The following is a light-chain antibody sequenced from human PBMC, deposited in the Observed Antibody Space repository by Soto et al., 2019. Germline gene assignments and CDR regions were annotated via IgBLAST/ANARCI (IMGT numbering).Light chain of an antibody. CDR2: AAS. J-gene: IGKJ5*01. CDR1: QSFHTNY. Sequence: EIVLTQSPGTLSLSPGERATLSCRASQSFHTNYLAWYQQRPGQAPRLLIYAASRRASGIPDRFSGSGSGTDFTLTISRLEPEDSATYYCQQYDDLITFGRGTRL. V-gene: IGKV3-20*01. CDR3: QQYDDLIT.